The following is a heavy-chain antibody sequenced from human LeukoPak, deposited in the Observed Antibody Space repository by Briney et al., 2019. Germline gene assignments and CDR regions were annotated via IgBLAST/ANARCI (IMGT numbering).Heavy chain of an antibody. CDR2: ISWDGGST. J-gene: IGHJ4*02. CDR3: AKGRGYYYDSSGYFDY. V-gene: IGHV3-43D*03. Sequence: QPGGSLRLSCAASGFTLDDYAMHWVRQAPGKGLEWVSLISWDGGSTYYADSVKGRFTISRDNSKNSLYLQMNSLRAEDTALYYCAKGRGYYYDSSGYFDYWGQGTLVTVSS. CDR1: GFTLDDYA. D-gene: IGHD3-22*01.